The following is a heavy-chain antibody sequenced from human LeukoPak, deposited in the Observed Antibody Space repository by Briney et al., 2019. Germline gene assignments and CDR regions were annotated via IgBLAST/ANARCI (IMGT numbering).Heavy chain of an antibody. J-gene: IGHJ5*02. CDR2: IYYSGST. D-gene: IGHD3-10*01. Sequence: PSETLSLTCTVSGGSISSSSYYWGWIRQPPGKGLEWIGSIYYSGSTYYNPSLKSRVTISVDTSKNQFSLKLSSVTAADTAVYYCARDRTHYYGSGSYYKTIQGINWFDPWGQGTLVTVSS. V-gene: IGHV4-39*07. CDR3: ARDRTHYYGSGSYYKTIQGINWFDP. CDR1: GGSISSSSYY.